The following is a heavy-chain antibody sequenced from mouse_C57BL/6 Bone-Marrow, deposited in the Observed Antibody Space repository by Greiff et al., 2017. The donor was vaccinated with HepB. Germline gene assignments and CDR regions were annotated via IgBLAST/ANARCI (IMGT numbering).Heavy chain of an antibody. CDR1: GISITTGNYR. J-gene: IGHJ3*01. CDR2: IYYSGTI. D-gene: IGHD4-1*02. CDR3: ARDPPTGKGAWFAY. V-gene: IGHV3-5*01. Sequence: EVHLVESGPGLVKPSQTVFLTCTVTGISITTGNYRWSWIRQFPGNKLEWIGYIYYSGTITYNPSLTSRTTITRDTPKNQFFLEMTSLTAEDTATYYCARDPPTGKGAWFAYWGQGTLVTVSA.